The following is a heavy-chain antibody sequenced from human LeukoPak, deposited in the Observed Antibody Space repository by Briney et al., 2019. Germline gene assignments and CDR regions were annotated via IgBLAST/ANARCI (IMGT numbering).Heavy chain of an antibody. J-gene: IGHJ6*02. D-gene: IGHD4-23*01. V-gene: IGHV3-30-3*01. CDR2: ISYDGSNK. Sequence: GRSLRLSCAASGFIFSSYAMHWVRQAPGKGLEWVAVISYDGSNKYYADSVKGRFTISRDNSKNTLYLQMNSLRAEDTAVYYCARDGNLRPPTSTYASYYGMDVWGQGTTVTVSS. CDR3: ARDGNLRPPTSTYASYYGMDV. CDR1: GFIFSSYA.